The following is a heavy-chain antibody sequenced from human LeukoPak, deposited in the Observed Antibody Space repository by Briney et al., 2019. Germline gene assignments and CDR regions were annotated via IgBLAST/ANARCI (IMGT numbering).Heavy chain of an antibody. D-gene: IGHD1-14*01. CDR1: GFIFNNYG. V-gene: IGHV3-30*02. Sequence: PGGSLRLSCVTSGFIFNNYGMHWVRQAPGKGLEWETFIRHDESYRFYVDSVKGRFTVSRDNSRNTLYLQMNSLRAEDTAVYYCANDNRDNWFDPWGQGTLVTVSS. CDR3: ANDNRDNWFDP. J-gene: IGHJ5*02. CDR2: IRHDESYR.